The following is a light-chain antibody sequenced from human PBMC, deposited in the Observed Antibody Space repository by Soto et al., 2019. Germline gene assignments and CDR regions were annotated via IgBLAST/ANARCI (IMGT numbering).Light chain of an antibody. CDR3: QQYNDWPLT. CDR2: AAS. J-gene: IGKJ4*01. CDR1: QSVSSS. Sequence: EIVMTQSPATLSVSPGERATLSCRASQSVSSSLAWYQQKPGQAPRLLIYAASTRATGIPARFSGSGSGTDFTLTISSLQSEDFALYYCQQYNDWPLTFGGRTKVEIK. V-gene: IGKV3-15*01.